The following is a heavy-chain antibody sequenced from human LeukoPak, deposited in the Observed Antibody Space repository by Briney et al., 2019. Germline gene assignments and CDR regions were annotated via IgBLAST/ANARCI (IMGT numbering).Heavy chain of an antibody. J-gene: IGHJ4*02. CDR3: ATFLGPTRDY. CDR1: GGSISSRSYY. V-gene: IGHV4-39*01. CDR2: FYYSGST. Sequence: SETLSLTCTVSGGSISSRSYYWGWIRQPPGKGLEWIGSFYYSGSTYYNPSLKSRVTVSVDTSKNQFSLKLSSVTAADTAVYYCATFLGPTRDYWGQGTLVTVSS. D-gene: IGHD5-12*01.